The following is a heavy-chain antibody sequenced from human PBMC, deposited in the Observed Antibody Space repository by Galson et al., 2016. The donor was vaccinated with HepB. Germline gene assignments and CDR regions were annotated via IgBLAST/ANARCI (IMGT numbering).Heavy chain of an antibody. J-gene: IGHJ4*02. V-gene: IGHV3-23*01. D-gene: IGHD3-16*01. CDR1: GFSFSNPG. CDR3: GKHGGFDY. CDR2: VTRSADAT. Sequence: FLRLSCAASGFSFSNPGMSWVRQAPRRGLEWVSGVTRSADATHYADFVKGRFTISRDNSKNTLYLFPNNLTAGDTVIHYCGKHGGFDYWGQGALVTVSS.